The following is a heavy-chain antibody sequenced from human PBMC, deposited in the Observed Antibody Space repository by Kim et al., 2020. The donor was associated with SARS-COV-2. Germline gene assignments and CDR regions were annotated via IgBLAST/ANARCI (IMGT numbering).Heavy chain of an antibody. D-gene: IGHD2-15*01. V-gene: IGHV3-23*01. CDR3: AKNIRDYCSGGSCYSLSFDY. J-gene: IGHJ4*02. Sequence: RFTISRDNSKNTLYLQMNSLRAEDTAVYYCAKNIRDYCSGGSCYSLSFDYWGQGTLVTVSS.